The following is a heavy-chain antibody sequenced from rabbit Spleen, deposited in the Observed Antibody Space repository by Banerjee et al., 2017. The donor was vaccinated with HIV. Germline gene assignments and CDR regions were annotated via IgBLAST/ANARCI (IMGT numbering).Heavy chain of an antibody. CDR3: ARDSGTSFSSYGMDL. J-gene: IGHJ6*01. V-gene: IGHV1S40*01. Sequence: EESGGGLVKPGGTLTLTCKASGFSFSSSSYMCWVRQPPGKGPEWIACIGAGVSSTTYYATWAKGRFTISKTSSTTVTLQMTSLTAADTATYFCARDSGTSFSSYGMDLWGPGTLVTVS. CDR2: IGAGVSSTT. CDR1: GFSFSSSSY. D-gene: IGHD8-1*01.